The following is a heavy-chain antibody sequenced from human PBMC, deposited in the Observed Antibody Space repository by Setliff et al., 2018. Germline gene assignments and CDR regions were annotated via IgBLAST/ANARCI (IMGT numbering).Heavy chain of an antibody. Sequence: ASVKVSCKASGYTFTSYYMHWVRQAPGQGLEWMGLINPTGGSTSYAQKFQGRVTMTRDTSTSTVFMELRSLRADDTAVYYCARINFYVSSGYYYAPELWGQGTTVTVSS. CDR3: ARINFYVSSGYYYAPEL. J-gene: IGHJ4*02. CDR1: GYTFTSYY. CDR2: INPTGGST. V-gene: IGHV1-46*01. D-gene: IGHD3-22*01.